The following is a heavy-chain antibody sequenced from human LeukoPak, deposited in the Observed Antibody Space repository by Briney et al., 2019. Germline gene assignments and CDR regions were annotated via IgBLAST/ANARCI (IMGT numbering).Heavy chain of an antibody. CDR2: INWHGGST. J-gene: IGHJ4*02. D-gene: IGHD6-19*01. CDR1: GFTFDDYG. Sequence: GGSLRLSCAASGFTFDDYGMSWVRQAPGKGLEWVSGINWHGGSTGYADSVKGRFTMSRDNAKNSLYLQMNSLRPEDTALYYCARDRTSGWYPPFDYWGQGTLVTVSS. CDR3: ARDRTSGWYPPFDY. V-gene: IGHV3-20*04.